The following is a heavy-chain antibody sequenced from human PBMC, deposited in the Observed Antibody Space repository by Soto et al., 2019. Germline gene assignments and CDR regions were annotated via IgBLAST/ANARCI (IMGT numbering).Heavy chain of an antibody. J-gene: IGHJ3*02. CDR3: ARDYAPLTGDGGDAFDI. CDR2: TYYRSKWYN. CDR1: GDSVSSNSAA. V-gene: IGHV6-1*01. D-gene: IGHD7-27*01. Sequence: KQSQTLSLTCAISGDSVSSNSAAWNWIRQSPSRGLEWLGRTYYRSKWYNDYAVSVKSRITINPDTSKNQFSLQLNSVTPEDTAVYYCARDYAPLTGDGGDAFDIWGQGTMVTVSS.